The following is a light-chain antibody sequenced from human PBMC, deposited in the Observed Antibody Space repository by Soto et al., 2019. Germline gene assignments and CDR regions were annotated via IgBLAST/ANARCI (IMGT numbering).Light chain of an antibody. CDR3: MQGLETPT. V-gene: IGKV2-28*01. CDR2: LGS. J-gene: IGKJ1*01. Sequence: IVMTQSPLSLSVTPGEPASISCRSSESLLHSIGYNYLDWYLQKPGQSPQLLIYLGSNRASGVPDRFSGSGSGRDFTLKISRVEADDGGVYYCMQGLETPTFGQGTKVEIK. CDR1: ESLLHSIGYNY.